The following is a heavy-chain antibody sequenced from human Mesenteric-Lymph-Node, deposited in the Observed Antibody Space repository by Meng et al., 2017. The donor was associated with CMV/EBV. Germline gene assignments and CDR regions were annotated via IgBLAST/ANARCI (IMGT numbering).Heavy chain of an antibody. J-gene: IGHJ2*01. D-gene: IGHD2-15*01. Sequence: GYYWSWIRQPPGKGLEWIGYIYYSGNTYYNPSLESRVTISIDTSKNQFSLRLSSVTAADTAVYYCARRYCSGRGCYPPSYWYLDFWGRGTLVTVSS. CDR3: ARRYCSGRGCYPPSYWYLDF. CDR1: GYY. CDR2: IYYSGNT. V-gene: IGHV4-30-4*08.